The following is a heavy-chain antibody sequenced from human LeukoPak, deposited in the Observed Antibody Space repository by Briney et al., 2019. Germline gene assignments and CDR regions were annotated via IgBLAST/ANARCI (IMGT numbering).Heavy chain of an antibody. V-gene: IGHV3-30*02. J-gene: IGHJ4*02. D-gene: IGHD3-22*01. CDR1: GFTFSNYG. CDR3: STEDSGGYYWKFDF. CDR2: IRHDESDK. Sequence: GGSLRLSCAASGFTFSNYGIHWVRQAPGKGLEWVAFIRHDESDKSYADSVKGRFTISRDNSKNTLYLQMNSLRVEDTAIYYCSTEDSGGYYWKFDFWGQGAPVTVSS.